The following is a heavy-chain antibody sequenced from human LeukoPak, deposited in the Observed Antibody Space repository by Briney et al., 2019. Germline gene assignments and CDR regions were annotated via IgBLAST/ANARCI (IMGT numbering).Heavy chain of an antibody. D-gene: IGHD6-13*01. Sequence: GGSLRLSCAASGFTDSSYWMSWVRQVPGKGLEWVANIKQDGSDKYYVDSVKGRFTISRDNAKNSLYLQMNSLRAEDTAVYYCARMTVYSSSWLAYYMDVWGKGTTVTVSS. V-gene: IGHV3-7*01. J-gene: IGHJ6*03. CDR1: GFTDSSYW. CDR2: IKQDGSDK. CDR3: ARMTVYSSSWLAYYMDV.